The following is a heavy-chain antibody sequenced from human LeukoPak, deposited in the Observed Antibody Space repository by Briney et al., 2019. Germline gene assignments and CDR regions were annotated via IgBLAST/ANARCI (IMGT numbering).Heavy chain of an antibody. CDR2: ISYDGSNK. Sequence: PGGSLRLSCAASGFTFSSYAMHWVRQAPGKGLEWVAVISYDGSNKYYADSVKGRFTISRDNSKNTLYLQMNSLRAEDTAVYYCARGPSIVVVPAAQHDYYYYGVDVWGQGTTVTVSS. D-gene: IGHD2-2*01. CDR3: ARGPSIVVVPAAQHDYYYYGVDV. CDR1: GFTFSSYA. V-gene: IGHV3-30-3*01. J-gene: IGHJ6*02.